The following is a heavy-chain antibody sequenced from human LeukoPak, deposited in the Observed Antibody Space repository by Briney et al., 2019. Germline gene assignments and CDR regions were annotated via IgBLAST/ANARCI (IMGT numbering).Heavy chain of an antibody. CDR1: GGSVSSGSYY. Sequence: SETLSLTCTVSGGSVSSGSYYWSWIRQPPGKGLEWIVYIYYSGSTNYNPSLKSRVTISVDTSKNQFSLKPSSVTAADTAVYYCARQWVGSWYLHPFDYWGQGTLVTVSS. CDR3: ARQWVGSWYLHPFDY. V-gene: IGHV4-61*01. D-gene: IGHD6-13*01. J-gene: IGHJ4*02. CDR2: IYYSGST.